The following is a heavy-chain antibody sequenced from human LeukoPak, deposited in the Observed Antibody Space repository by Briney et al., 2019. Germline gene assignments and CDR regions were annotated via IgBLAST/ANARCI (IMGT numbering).Heavy chain of an antibody. J-gene: IGHJ4*02. V-gene: IGHV5-51*01. CDR3: GDCYFRGYYSHF. D-gene: IGHD2-21*02. Sequence: GASLQISCQGSGFTFSTYWIGGGRPLRGKGLEFMVIIYACASDTTPTPPFQGQVSISVHNSISTAYLQWSSLKASDTAMYCDGDCYFRGYYSHFWGPGTLVTVSP. CDR2: IYACASDT. CDR1: GFTFSTYW.